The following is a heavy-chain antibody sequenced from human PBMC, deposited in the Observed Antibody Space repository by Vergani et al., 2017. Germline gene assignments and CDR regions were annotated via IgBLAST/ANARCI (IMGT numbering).Heavy chain of an antibody. D-gene: IGHD3-10*01. CDR3: VRRKKVVRETDYFDY. CDR1: GDSIISRSFY. J-gene: IGHJ4*02. CDR2: IYNSGNG. Sequence: QMQLQESGPGLVKASETLSLTCTVSGDSIISRSFYWGWIRQPPGKGLEWIGSIYNSGNGDSRSSLKSRVTISADTSKTQFSLRLTAVTAADTAVYYCVRRKKVVRETDYFDYWGQGILVTVSS. V-gene: IGHV4-39*01.